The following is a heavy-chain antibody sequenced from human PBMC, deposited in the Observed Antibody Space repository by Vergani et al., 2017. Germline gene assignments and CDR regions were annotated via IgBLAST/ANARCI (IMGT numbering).Heavy chain of an antibody. V-gene: IGHV3-33*08. J-gene: IGHJ4*02. Sequence: VQLLESGGGLVQPGGSLRLSCAASGFTFSSYAMHWVRQAPGKGLEWVAVIWYDGGNKCYADSVKGRFTISRDNSKNTLYRQMNSLRAEDTAVYYCASDRKYCRSSSCYSGRDPEDGYYFDYWGQGTLVTVSS. CDR1: GFTFSSYA. D-gene: IGHD2-2*01. CDR2: IWYDGGNK. CDR3: ASDRKYCRSSSCYSGRDPEDGYYFDY.